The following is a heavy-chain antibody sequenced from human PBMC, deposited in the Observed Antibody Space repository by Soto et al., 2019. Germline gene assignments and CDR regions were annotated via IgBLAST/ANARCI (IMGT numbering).Heavy chain of an antibody. CDR3: ARKPMYHFFAGYYSVDY. CDR1: GGSFSDYY. J-gene: IGHJ4*02. CDR2: INHSGTT. D-gene: IGHD3-9*01. Sequence: QVQLRQWGAGLLKPSETLSLTCAVFGGSFSDYYWTWIRQPPGKGLEWIGEINHSGTTSYNPSLKSRLTLSVDTSNNQFSLKLSSVTAADTAVYYCARKPMYHFFAGYYSVDYWGQGTLVTVSS. V-gene: IGHV4-34*01.